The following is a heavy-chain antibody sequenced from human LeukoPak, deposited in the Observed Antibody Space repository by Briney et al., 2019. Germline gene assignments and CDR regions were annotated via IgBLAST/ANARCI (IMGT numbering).Heavy chain of an antibody. D-gene: IGHD1-26*01. CDR1: GYTFTDYY. Sequence: ASVKVSCKASGYTFTDYYMHWVRQAPGQGLEWMGWINPNSGGTNYAQKFQGGVTMTRETSISTVYMELSRLTSDDMAVYYCAREGISGTYGYWGQGTLVTVSS. J-gene: IGHJ4*02. CDR2: INPNSGGT. V-gene: IGHV1-2*02. CDR3: AREGISGTYGY.